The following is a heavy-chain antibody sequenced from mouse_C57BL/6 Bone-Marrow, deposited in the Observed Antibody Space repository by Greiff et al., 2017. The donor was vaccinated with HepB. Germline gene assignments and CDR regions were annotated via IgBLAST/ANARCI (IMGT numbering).Heavy chain of an antibody. CDR3: ASPYGSRPTWYFDV. CDR1: GYSFTGYY. D-gene: IGHD1-1*01. Sequence: EVQLVESGPELVKPGASVKISCKASGYSFTGYYMNWVKQSPEKSLEWIGEINPSTGGTTYNQKFKAKATLPVDKSSSTAYMQLKSLTSEDSAVYYCASPYGSRPTWYFDVWGTGTTVTVSS. J-gene: IGHJ1*03. CDR2: INPSTGGT. V-gene: IGHV1-42*01.